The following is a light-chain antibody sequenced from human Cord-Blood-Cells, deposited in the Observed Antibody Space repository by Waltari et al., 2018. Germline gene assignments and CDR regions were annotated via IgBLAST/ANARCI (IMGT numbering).Light chain of an antibody. CDR3: SSYAGSNNWV. V-gene: IGLV2-8*01. CDR1: SSDVGGYNY. J-gene: IGLJ3*02. Sequence: QSALTQPPPASGSPGQSVTIPCPGTSSDVGGYNYVSWYQQHPGKAPKLMIYEVSKRPSGVPYRFSGSKSGNTASLTVSGLQAEDEADYYCSSYAGSNNWVFGGGTKLTVL. CDR2: EVS.